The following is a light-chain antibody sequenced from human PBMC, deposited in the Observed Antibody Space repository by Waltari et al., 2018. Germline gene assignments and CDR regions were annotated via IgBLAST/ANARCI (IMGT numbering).Light chain of an antibody. CDR1: QSISGY. CDR2: AAS. V-gene: IGKV1-39*01. Sequence: DIQMTQSPSSLSASVGDRVSITCRASQSISGYLNWYQHKPGQAPKLLIYAASSLQVWVPSRFSGGGSGTEFSLTISSLQPEDFATYYCQQSYITPSITFGQGTRLEIK. CDR3: QQSYITPSIT. J-gene: IGKJ5*01.